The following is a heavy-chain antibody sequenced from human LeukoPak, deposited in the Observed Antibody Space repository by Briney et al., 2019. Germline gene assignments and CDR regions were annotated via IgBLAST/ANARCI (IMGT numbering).Heavy chain of an antibody. V-gene: IGHV4-30-2*01. J-gene: IGHJ4*02. D-gene: IGHD1-26*01. CDR1: GGSISSGGYY. Sequence: SQTLSLTCTVSGGSISSGGYYWSWIRQPPGKGLEWIGYIYHSGSTYYNPSLKSRVTISVDRSKNQFSLKLSSVTAADTAVYYCASSVGATNYFDYWGQGTLVTVSS. CDR3: ASSVGATNYFDY. CDR2: IYHSGST.